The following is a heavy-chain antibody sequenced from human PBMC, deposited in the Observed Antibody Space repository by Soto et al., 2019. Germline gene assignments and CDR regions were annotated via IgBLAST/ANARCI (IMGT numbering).Heavy chain of an antibody. J-gene: IGHJ5*02. CDR2: ISAYDGKT. Sequence: ASVKVSCKASGYNFNIYGINWVRPAPGQGLELMVCISAYDGKTTYAEKFQGRVTMTTDASTSTAYMELRSLRSDDTAVYYCARDPHEYWTSYWFDPWGQGTLVTVSS. CDR1: GYNFNIYG. CDR3: ARDPHEYWTSYWFDP. V-gene: IGHV1-18*01. D-gene: IGHD3-3*01.